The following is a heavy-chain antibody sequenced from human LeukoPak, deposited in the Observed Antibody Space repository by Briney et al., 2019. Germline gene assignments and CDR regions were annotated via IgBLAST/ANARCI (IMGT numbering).Heavy chain of an antibody. CDR2: IDPSGSA. CDR1: GGSISPYY. V-gene: IGHV4-59*01. Sequence: PSETLSLTCVVSGGSISPYYWSWIRQSPGKGLEWIGYIDPSGSASYNPSLKSRVTIFVDTSKNLFSLILTSVSASDTAIYYCARDHWLFSSKTWYYYGMDVWGQGTTVTVSS. CDR3: ARDHWLFSSKTWYYYGMDV. J-gene: IGHJ6*02. D-gene: IGHD3-9*01.